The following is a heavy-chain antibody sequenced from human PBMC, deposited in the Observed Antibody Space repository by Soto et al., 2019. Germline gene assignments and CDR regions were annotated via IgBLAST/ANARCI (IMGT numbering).Heavy chain of an antibody. CDR2: IGGGGTDT. Sequence: EVQLLESGGDLVQPGGSLSLSCAASGFTFSSYAMSWVRQAPGTGLAWVSGIGGGGTDTYYANSVRGRFTISRDNSDNTLYLQMNSQRADDTAVDNCAKWGAIALAGHDSFGMAVWGQGTTVAVSS. D-gene: IGHD6-19*01. V-gene: IGHV3-23*01. J-gene: IGHJ6*02. CDR3: AKWGAIALAGHDSFGMAV. CDR1: GFTFSSYA.